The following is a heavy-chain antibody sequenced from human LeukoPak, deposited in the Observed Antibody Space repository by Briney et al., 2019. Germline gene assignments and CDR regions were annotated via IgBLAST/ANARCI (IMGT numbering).Heavy chain of an antibody. CDR3: AKDLAHQDFDY. J-gene: IGHJ4*02. V-gene: IGHV3-23*01. CDR2: ISGSGGST. Sequence: PGGSLRLSCAASGFTFSSYAMRWGRQAPGKGLEWVSAISGSGGSTYYADSVKGRFTISRDNTKNTLYLQRNSLRAEDTAVYYCAKDLAHQDFDYWGQGALVTVSS. CDR1: GFTFSSYA.